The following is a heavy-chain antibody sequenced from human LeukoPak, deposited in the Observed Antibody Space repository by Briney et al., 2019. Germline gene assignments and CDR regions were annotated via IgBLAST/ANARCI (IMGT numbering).Heavy chain of an antibody. D-gene: IGHD5-18*01. V-gene: IGHV1-2*02. J-gene: IGHJ4*02. CDR3: ARGDRIQLWLLYYFDY. CDR2: INPNSGGT. CDR1: GYTFTGYY. Sequence: GASVKVSCKASGYTFTGYYMHWVRQAPGLGLEWMGWINPNSGGTNYAQKVQGRVTMTRDTSISTAYMELSRLRSDDTAVYYCARGDRIQLWLLYYFDYWGQGTLVTVSS.